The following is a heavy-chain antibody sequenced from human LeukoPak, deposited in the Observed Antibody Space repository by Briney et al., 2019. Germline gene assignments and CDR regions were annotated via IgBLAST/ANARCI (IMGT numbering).Heavy chain of an antibody. V-gene: IGHV1-8*03. CDR3: AREGSDY. CDR1: GYTLTSYD. Sequence: GASGKVCCKASGYTLTSYDVNCGRQATGQGLEWMGYMNPNSGNTGYAQKFQGRVTITTNTSTSTAYMELSSLRSDDPAVYYSAREGSDYWGQGTLVTVSS. CDR2: MNPNSGNT. J-gene: IGHJ4*02.